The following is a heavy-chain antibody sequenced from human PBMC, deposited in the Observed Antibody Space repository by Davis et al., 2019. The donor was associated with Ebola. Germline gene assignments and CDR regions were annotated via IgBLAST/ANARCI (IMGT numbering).Heavy chain of an antibody. V-gene: IGHV3-9*01. J-gene: IGHJ4*02. CDR3: ARTLCTNGVCYRYWGYFDY. CDR2: ISWNSGSI. D-gene: IGHD2-8*01. Sequence: SLKISCAASGFTFDDYAMHWVRQAPGKGLEWVSGISWNSGSIGYADSVKGRFTISRDNAKNSLYLQMNSLRAEDTAVYYCARTLCTNGVCYRYWGYFDYWGQGTLVTVSS. CDR1: GFTFDDYA.